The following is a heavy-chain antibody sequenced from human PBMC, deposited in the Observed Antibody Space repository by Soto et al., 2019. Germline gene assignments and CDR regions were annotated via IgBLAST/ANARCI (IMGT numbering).Heavy chain of an antibody. V-gene: IGHV4-34*01. CDR3: ARGGPDLWSGYYRREFEH. Sequence: SETLSLTCAVYGGSFSGYYWGWIRQPPGKGLEWIGEINHSGSTNYNPSLKSRVTISVDTSKNQFSLKLSSVTAADTAVYYCARGGPDLWSGYYRREFEHGGQGTLVTVPS. CDR1: GGSFSGYY. D-gene: IGHD3-3*01. CDR2: INHSGST. J-gene: IGHJ4*01.